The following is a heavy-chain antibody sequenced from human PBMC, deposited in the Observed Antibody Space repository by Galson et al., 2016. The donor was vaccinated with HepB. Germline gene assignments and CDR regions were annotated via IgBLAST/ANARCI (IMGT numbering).Heavy chain of an antibody. CDR3: GRCKGDGYTCVGCDL. CDR1: GYNFTNYW. D-gene: IGHD5-24*01. V-gene: IGHV5-51*01. Sequence: QSGADVKKPGESLKVSCKGSGYNFTNYWVGWVRQMPGKGLEWMGIIYPDDSDTRYSPPFKSQVTISADKSINTAYLQWSSLKASDTATYYCGRCKGDGYTCVGCDLWGQGTLVIVSS. J-gene: IGHJ4*02. CDR2: IYPDDSDT.